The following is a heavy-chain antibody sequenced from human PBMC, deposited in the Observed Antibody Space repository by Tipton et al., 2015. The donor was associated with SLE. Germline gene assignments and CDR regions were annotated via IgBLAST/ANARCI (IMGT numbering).Heavy chain of an antibody. Sequence: SLRLSCAASGFAFSNSWMIWVRQAPGKGLEWVANIKDDGSERYYVDSVKGRFTISGDNAKNSADLQMNNLRGEDTAVYYCAGGSGWGFDYWGQGTLVTVSS. CDR3: AGGSGWGFDY. D-gene: IGHD6-19*01. CDR1: GFAFSNSW. J-gene: IGHJ4*02. V-gene: IGHV3-7*01. CDR2: IKDDGSER.